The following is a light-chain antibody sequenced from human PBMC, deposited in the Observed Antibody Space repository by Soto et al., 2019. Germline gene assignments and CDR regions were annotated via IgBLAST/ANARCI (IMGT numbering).Light chain of an antibody. V-gene: IGLV2-14*01. CDR1: SSDVGAYNH. Sequence: QSALAQPASVSGSPGQSITISCTGTSSDVGAYNHVAWYQQHPGKAPKFMIYEVSNRPSGVSNRFSGSKSGNTASLTISGLQAEDEADYYCISYTGSSTSYAFGTGTNVTVL. J-gene: IGLJ1*01. CDR3: ISYTGSSTSYA. CDR2: EVS.